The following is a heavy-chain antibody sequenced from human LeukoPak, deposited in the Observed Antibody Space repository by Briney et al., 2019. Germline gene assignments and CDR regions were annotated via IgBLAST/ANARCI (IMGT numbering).Heavy chain of an antibody. CDR1: GFTFSSYV. J-gene: IGHJ6*02. V-gene: IGHV3-48*03. CDR2: ITNSAGSGT. D-gene: IGHD3-10*01. CDR3: VRDDYYYTLMDV. Sequence: GGSLRLSCAASGFTFSSYVMNWVRQAPGKGLEWISYITNSAGSGTHYADSVRGRFTISRDDAKNSLYLQMNSLRVEDTAVYYCVRDDYYYTLMDVWGQGTTVTVSS.